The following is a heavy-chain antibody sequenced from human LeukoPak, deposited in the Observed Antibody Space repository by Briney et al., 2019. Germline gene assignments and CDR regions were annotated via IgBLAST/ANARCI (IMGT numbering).Heavy chain of an antibody. D-gene: IGHD6-13*01. J-gene: IGHJ4*02. CDR3: ARDVSNSLDY. CDR1: GFTFSNYS. Sequence: GGSLRLSCATSGFTFSNYSMHWVRQAPGKGLEWVAVIWYNGSNKYYADSVKGRFTISRDNSKNTLYLQMNSLRAEDTAVYYCARDVSNSLDYWGQGTLVTVSS. V-gene: IGHV3-33*01. CDR2: IWYNGSNK.